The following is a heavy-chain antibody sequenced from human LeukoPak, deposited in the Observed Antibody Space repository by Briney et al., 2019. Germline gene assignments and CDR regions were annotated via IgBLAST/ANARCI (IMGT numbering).Heavy chain of an antibody. Sequence: GASVKVSCKASGYTFTSYGISWVRQAPGQGLEWMGWISAYNGNTNYAQKLQGRVTMTTDTSTSTAYMELRSLRSDDTAVYYCARVGYYYDSSGYYCGDYYAMDAWGQGTTVTVSS. CDR1: GYTFTSYG. D-gene: IGHD3-22*01. V-gene: IGHV1-18*01. CDR2: ISAYNGNT. J-gene: IGHJ6*02. CDR3: ARVGYYYDSSGYYCGDYYAMDA.